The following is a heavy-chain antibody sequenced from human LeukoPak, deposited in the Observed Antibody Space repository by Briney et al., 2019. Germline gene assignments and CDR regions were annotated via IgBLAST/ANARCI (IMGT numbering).Heavy chain of an antibody. CDR1: GFTFSSYG. CDR2: IRYDGSNK. CDR3: AKVGIAAAGSPHFDY. J-gene: IGHJ4*02. Sequence: GGSLRLSCAASGFTFSSYGMHWVRQAPGKGLEWVAFIRYDGSNKYYADSVKGRFTISRDNPKNTLYLQMNSLRAEDTAVYYCAKVGIAAAGSPHFDYWGQGTLVTVSS. D-gene: IGHD6-13*01. V-gene: IGHV3-30*02.